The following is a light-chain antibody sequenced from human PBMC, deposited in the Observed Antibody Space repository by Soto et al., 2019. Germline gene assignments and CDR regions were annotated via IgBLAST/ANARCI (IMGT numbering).Light chain of an antibody. Sequence: QSALTQPASVSGSPGQSITISCTGTSSDIGSYNYVAWYQQFPGKTPKLIIYEVRNRPSGVSFRFSGSKSGNMASLTISGLQAEDEADYYCSSFTTSSTLVVFGGGTQLTVL. V-gene: IGLV2-14*01. CDR3: SSFTTSSTLVV. CDR2: EVR. CDR1: SSDIGSYNY. J-gene: IGLJ2*01.